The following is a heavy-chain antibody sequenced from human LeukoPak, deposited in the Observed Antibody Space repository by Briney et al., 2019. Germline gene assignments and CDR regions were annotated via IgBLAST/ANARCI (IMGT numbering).Heavy chain of an antibody. Sequence: GGSLRLSCAASGFTFSSYAMHWVRQAPGKGLEWVAVISYDGSNKYYADSVKGRFTISRDNSKNMLYLQMSSLRAEDTAVYYCATVRGSDGNFYIDYWGQGTLVTVSS. CDR1: GFTFSSYA. V-gene: IGHV3-30*04. D-gene: IGHD2-15*01. CDR2: ISYDGSNK. CDR3: ATVRGSDGNFYIDY. J-gene: IGHJ4*02.